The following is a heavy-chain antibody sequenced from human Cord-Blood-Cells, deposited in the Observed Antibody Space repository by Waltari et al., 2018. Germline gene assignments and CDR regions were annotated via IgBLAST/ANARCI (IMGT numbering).Heavy chain of an antibody. Sequence: EVQLLESGGGLVQPGGSLRLSCAASGFTFSSYAMSWVRQAPGEGLEGVSAISGSGGSTYYADSVKGRFTISRDNSKNTLYLQMNSLRAEDTAVYYCAKNSGDLGWFDPWGQGTLVTVSS. V-gene: IGHV3-23*01. D-gene: IGHD7-27*01. J-gene: IGHJ5*02. CDR2: ISGSGGST. CDR1: GFTFSSYA. CDR3: AKNSGDLGWFDP.